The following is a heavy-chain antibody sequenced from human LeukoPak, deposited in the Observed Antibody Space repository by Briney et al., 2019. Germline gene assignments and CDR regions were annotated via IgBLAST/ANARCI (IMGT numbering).Heavy chain of an antibody. D-gene: IGHD2-2*01. CDR3: AKFTSDIVVVPAVAGAFDI. J-gene: IGHJ3*02. CDR2: ISGSGGST. V-gene: IGHV3-23*01. Sequence: PGXXLRLSCAASGFTFSSYAMSWVRQAPGKGLEWGSDISGSGGSTYYADYVKGRFTISRDNSKNTLYLQMNRLRAEETAVYYCAKFTSDIVVVPAVAGAFDIWGQGTMVTVSS. CDR1: GFTFSSYA.